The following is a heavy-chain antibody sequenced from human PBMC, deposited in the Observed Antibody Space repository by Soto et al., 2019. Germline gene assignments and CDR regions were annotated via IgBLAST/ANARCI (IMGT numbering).Heavy chain of an antibody. CDR2: ISYDGNNK. CDR1: GFIFSTYG. D-gene: IGHD4-17*01. CDR3: AKDLLLTTITTVGD. V-gene: IGHV3-30*18. Sequence: QVQLVESGGGVVQPGRSLRLSCAASGFIFSTYGMHWVRQAPGKGLEWLSVISYDGNNKYYADSVKGRFTISRDNSKNTLWLQMDSLSTADTAVYYCAKDLLLTTITTVGDWGQGTLVTVSS. J-gene: IGHJ4*02.